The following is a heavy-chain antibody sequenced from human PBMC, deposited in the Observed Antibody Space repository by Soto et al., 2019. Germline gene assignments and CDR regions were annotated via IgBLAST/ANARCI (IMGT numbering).Heavy chain of an antibody. Sequence: GASVKVSCKASGYTFTSYGISWVRQAPGQGLERMGWISAYNGNTNYARKLQGRVTMTTDTSTSTAYMELRSLRSDDTAVYYCAKSRGYSGYDYDFDYWGQGTLVTVSS. D-gene: IGHD5-12*01. J-gene: IGHJ4*02. CDR2: ISAYNGNT. CDR1: GYTFTSYG. V-gene: IGHV1-18*01. CDR3: AKSRGYSGYDYDFDY.